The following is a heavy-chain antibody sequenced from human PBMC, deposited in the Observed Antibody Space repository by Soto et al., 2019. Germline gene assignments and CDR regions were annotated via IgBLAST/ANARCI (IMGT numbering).Heavy chain of an antibody. CDR3: ARDRGYSGYDSPRFYYGMAV. V-gene: IGHV3-33*01. Sequence: QVQLVESGGGVVQPGRSLRLSCAASGFTFSSYGMHWVRQAPGKGLEWVAVIWYDGSNKWYADSVKGRFTISRDNSKNTXYXXMNSLRAEDTAVYSCARDRGYSGYDSPRFYYGMAVWGQGTTVTVSS. D-gene: IGHD5-12*01. CDR1: GFTFSSYG. CDR2: IWYDGSNK. J-gene: IGHJ6*02.